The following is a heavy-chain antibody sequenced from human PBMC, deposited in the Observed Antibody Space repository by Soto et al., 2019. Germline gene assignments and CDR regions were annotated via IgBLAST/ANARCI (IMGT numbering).Heavy chain of an antibody. CDR2: IYYSGST. Sequence: SETLSLTCTVSGGSISSYDWSWIRQPPGKGLEWIGYIYYSGSTNCNPSLKSRVTVSVDTSKNQFSLKLSSVTAADTAVYYCVRVWGGAFDIWGQGTMLTVSS. V-gene: IGHV4-59*01. CDR3: VRVWGGAFDI. D-gene: IGHD3-10*01. CDR1: GGSISSYD. J-gene: IGHJ3*02.